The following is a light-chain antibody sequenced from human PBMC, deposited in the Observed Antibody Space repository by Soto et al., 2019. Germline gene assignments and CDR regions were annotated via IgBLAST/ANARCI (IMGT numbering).Light chain of an antibody. CDR3: RQSYSTPLGFT. V-gene: IGKV1-39*01. CDR2: AAS. Sequence: DIQMTQSPSSLSASVGDRVTITCRASQSISSYLNWYQQKPGKAPKLLIYAASSLQSGVPSRFXXSGSGTDFNLTISSLQPEDFATYYCRQSYSTPLGFTFGPGTKVDIK. CDR1: QSISSY. J-gene: IGKJ3*01.